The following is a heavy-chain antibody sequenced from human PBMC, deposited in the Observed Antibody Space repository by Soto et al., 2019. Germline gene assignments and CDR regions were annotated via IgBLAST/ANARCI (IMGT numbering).Heavy chain of an antibody. CDR1: GFTFSGSA. D-gene: IGHD3-22*01. J-gene: IGHJ4*02. V-gene: IGHV3-73*01. CDR3: TSHSPDDMIRK. Sequence: VGSLRLSCAASGFTFSGSAMHWARQASGEGLEWVGRIRSKANSYATAYAASVKGRFSISRDESKNTAYLQMNSLKTEDTAVYSCTSHSPDDMIRKWCQGTLVTVSS. CDR2: IRSKANSYAT.